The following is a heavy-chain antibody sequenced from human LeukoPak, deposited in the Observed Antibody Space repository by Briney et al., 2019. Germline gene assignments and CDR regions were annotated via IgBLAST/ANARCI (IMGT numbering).Heavy chain of an antibody. J-gene: IGHJ6*03. Sequence: GESLKISCKGSGYSFTSYWIGWVRQMPGKGLEWMGIIYPGDSDTRYSPSFQGQVTISADKSISTAYLQWSSLKASDTAMYYCARRRRYSYGYGLPHYYYYMDVWGKGTTVTVSS. CDR3: ARRRRYSYGYGLPHYYYYMDV. CDR2: IYPGDSDT. V-gene: IGHV5-51*01. D-gene: IGHD5-18*01. CDR1: GYSFTSYW.